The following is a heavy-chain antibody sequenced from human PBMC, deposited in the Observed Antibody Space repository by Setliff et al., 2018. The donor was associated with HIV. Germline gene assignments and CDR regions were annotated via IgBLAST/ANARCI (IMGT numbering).Heavy chain of an antibody. V-gene: IGHV4-59*08. J-gene: IGHJ4*02. D-gene: IGHD6-19*01. CDR1: GGSFSGYY. CDR3: ARQFRYPNRAVAGVDY. Sequence: PSETLSLTCSVSGGSFSGYYWSWIRQPPGKGLEWIGYIYSGGITKYNPSLKSRITISVDTSKNQFSLKLSSVTAADTAIYFCARQFRYPNRAVAGVDYWGQGTLVTVSS. CDR2: IYSGGIT.